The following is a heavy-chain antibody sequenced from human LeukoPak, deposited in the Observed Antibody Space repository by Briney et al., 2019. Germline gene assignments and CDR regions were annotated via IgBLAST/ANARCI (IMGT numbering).Heavy chain of an antibody. CDR2: IYHSGST. CDR3: AREPRYGDKRGWFDP. D-gene: IGHD4-17*01. J-gene: IGHJ5*02. Sequence: SETLSLTCAVSGGSISSGGYSWSWIRQPPGKGLEWIGYIYHSGSTYYNPSLKSRVTISVDRSKNQFSLKLSSVTAADTAVYYCAREPRYGDKRGWFDPWGQGTLVTVSS. CDR1: GGSISSGGYS. V-gene: IGHV4-30-2*01.